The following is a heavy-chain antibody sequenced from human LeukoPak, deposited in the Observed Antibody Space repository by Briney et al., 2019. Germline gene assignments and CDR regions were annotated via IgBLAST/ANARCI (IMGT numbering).Heavy chain of an antibody. CDR3: AGRRGYYFDY. V-gene: IGHV4-34*01. J-gene: IGHJ4*02. Sequence: SETLSLTCAVYGGSFSGYYWSWIRQPPGKGLEWIGEINHSGSTNYNPSLKSRVTISVDTSKNQFSLKLSSVTAADTAVYYCAGRRGYYFDYWGQGTLVTVSS. CDR1: GGSFSGYY. D-gene: IGHD1-26*01. CDR2: INHSGST.